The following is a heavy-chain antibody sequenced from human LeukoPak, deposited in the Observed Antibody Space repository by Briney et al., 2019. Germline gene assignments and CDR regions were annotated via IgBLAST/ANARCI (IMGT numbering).Heavy chain of an antibody. D-gene: IGHD3-3*01. V-gene: IGHV1-18*01. J-gene: IGHJ4*02. Sequence: ASVKVSCKASGYTFTSYGISWVRQAPGQGLEWMGWISAYNGNTNYAQKLQGRVTMTTDTSTSTAYMELRSLRSDDTAVYYCARDDFWSGYTIQRFDYWGLGTLVTVSS. CDR3: ARDDFWSGYTIQRFDY. CDR1: GYTFTSYG. CDR2: ISAYNGNT.